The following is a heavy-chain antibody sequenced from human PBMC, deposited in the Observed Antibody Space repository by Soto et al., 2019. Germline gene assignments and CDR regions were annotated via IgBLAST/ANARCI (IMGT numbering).Heavy chain of an antibody. D-gene: IGHD1-26*01. J-gene: IGHJ5*02. CDR1: GFTFTDYW. CDR3: TRDLNHDSGP. CDR2: MNPDGSEQ. V-gene: IGHV3-7*04. Sequence: EVHLVESGGGLVQPRGSLRLSCAASGFTFTDYWMTWVRQAPGKGLEGVANMNPDGSEQYYLDSVKGRFTISRDNAKNSLYLQMNSLRGEDTAVYYCTRDLNHDSGPWGQGTQVIVSS.